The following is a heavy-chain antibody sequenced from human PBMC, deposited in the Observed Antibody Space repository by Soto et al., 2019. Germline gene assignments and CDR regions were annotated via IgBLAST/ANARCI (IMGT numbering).Heavy chain of an antibody. CDR1: GFTFSSYS. Sequence: GGSLRLSCAASGFTFSSYSMNWVRQAPGKGLEWVSYISSSSSTIYYADSVKGRFTISRDNAKNSLYLQMNSLRAEDSAVYYCARESPRAFNCDFWSGYYEWDAFDIWGQGTMVTVSS. CDR3: ARESPRAFNCDFWSGYYEWDAFDI. D-gene: IGHD3-3*01. CDR2: ISSSSSTI. J-gene: IGHJ3*02. V-gene: IGHV3-48*04.